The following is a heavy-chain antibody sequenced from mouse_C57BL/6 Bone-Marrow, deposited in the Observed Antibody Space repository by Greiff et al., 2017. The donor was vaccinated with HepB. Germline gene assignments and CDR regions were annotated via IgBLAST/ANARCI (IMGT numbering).Heavy chain of an antibody. V-gene: IGHV6-6*01. CDR3: THYYYGSSYVDWYFDV. CDR1: GFTFSDAW. Sequence: EVQVVESGGGLVQPGGSMKLSCAASGFTFSDAWMDWVRQSPEKGLEWVAEIRNKANNHATYYAESVKGRFTISRDDSKSSVYLQMNSLRAEDTCIYYCTHYYYGSSYVDWYFDVCGTGTTVTVSS. CDR2: IRNKANNHAT. D-gene: IGHD1-1*01. J-gene: IGHJ1*03.